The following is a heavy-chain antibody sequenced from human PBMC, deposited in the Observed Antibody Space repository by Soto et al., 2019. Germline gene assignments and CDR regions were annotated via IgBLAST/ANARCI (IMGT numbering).Heavy chain of an antibody. CDR2: ISSSSSYI. CDR3: ARGHCGGSCPHTG. CDR1: GFTFSSYS. J-gene: IGHJ4*02. D-gene: IGHD2-15*01. Sequence: GGSLRLSCAASGFTFSSYSMNWVRQAPGKGLEWVSSISSSSSYIYYADSVKGRFTISRDNAKNSLYLQMNSLRAEDTAVYYCARGHCGGSCPHTGWGQGTLVTVSS. V-gene: IGHV3-21*01.